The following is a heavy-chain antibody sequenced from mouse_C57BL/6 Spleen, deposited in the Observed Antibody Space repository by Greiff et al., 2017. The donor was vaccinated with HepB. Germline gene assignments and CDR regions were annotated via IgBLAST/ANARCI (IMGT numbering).Heavy chain of an antibody. J-gene: IGHJ4*01. CDR1: GFTFSDAW. V-gene: IGHV6-6*01. D-gene: IGHD2-1*01. CDR3: TRGLYYGNPYYYAMDY. Sequence: EVKLVESGGGLVQPGGSMKLSCAASGFTFSDAWMDWVRQSPEKGLEWVAEIRNKANNHATYYAESVKGRFTISRDDSKSSVYLQMNSLRAEDTGIYYCTRGLYYGNPYYYAMDYWGQGTSVTVSS. CDR2: IRNKANNHAT.